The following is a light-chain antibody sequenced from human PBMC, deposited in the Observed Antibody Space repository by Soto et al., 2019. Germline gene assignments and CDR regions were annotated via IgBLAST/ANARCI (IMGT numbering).Light chain of an antibody. Sequence: DIQMTQSPSSLSASVGDRVTITCRASQSISSYVSWFQQKAGEAPRLLMYSAFSLPSGVPSRFIGSGSGTDFTLTISSLQPEDFATYYCQQNYSPPLSFGGGTKVEI. CDR3: QQNYSPPLS. CDR2: SAF. CDR1: QSISSY. V-gene: IGKV1-39*01. J-gene: IGKJ4*01.